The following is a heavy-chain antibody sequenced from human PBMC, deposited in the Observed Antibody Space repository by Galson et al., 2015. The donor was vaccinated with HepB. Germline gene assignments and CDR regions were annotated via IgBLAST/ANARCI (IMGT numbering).Heavy chain of an antibody. Sequence: RLSCAASGFTFSSYSMNWVRQAPGKGLEWVSYISSSSSTIYYADSVKGRFIISRDNAKNSLYLQMNSLRAEDTAVYYCARDGYSSSSKSPNWFDPWGQGTLVTVSS. J-gene: IGHJ5*02. CDR2: ISSSSSTI. CDR1: GFTFSSYS. CDR3: ARDGYSSSSKSPNWFDP. V-gene: IGHV3-48*01. D-gene: IGHD6-6*01.